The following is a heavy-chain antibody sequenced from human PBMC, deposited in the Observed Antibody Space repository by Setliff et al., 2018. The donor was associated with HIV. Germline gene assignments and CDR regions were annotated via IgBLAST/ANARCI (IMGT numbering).Heavy chain of an antibody. V-gene: IGHV3-48*04. CDR1: GFTFSSYS. CDR3: TRIPNCGGGSCYGYLDC. D-gene: IGHD2-15*01. J-gene: IGHJ4*02. Sequence: PGGSLRLSCAASGFTFSSYSMNWVRQAPGKGLEWVSYISSSRSPIYYADSVKGRFTISRDNAKNSLYLQMNSLRAEDTAVYYCTRIPNCGGGSCYGYLDCWGPGTLVTVSS. CDR2: ISSSRSPI.